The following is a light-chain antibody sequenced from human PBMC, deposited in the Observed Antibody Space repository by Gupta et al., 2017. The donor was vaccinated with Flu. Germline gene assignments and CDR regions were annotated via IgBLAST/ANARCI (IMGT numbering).Light chain of an antibody. CDR3: QHDGSSPPP. CDR2: GAS. CDR1: QTVTSSY. Sequence: IVLTQSPGTLSLSPGERATLSCRASQTVTSSYVAWYQQKPGQAPRLLLSGASRRAAGIPDRFSGSASGTDFTLTISILEPEDCAVYYCQHDGSSPPPFGGGTXVEI. J-gene: IGKJ4*01. V-gene: IGKV3-20*01.